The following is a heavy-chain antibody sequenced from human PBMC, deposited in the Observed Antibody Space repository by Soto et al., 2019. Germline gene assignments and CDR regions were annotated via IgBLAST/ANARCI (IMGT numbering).Heavy chain of an antibody. V-gene: IGHV3-30*03. Sequence: LRLSCAASGFTFNSHGIHWVRQAPVKGLEWVAVISFDGTNKYYADSVKGRFTISRDNSKNTLYLQMNSLRDEDTAVYYCVSRVPHGTYGAPYFQHWGQGTRVTVS. D-gene: IGHD1-26*01. J-gene: IGHJ1*01. CDR2: ISFDGTNK. CDR3: VSRVPHGTYGAPYFQH. CDR1: GFTFNSHG.